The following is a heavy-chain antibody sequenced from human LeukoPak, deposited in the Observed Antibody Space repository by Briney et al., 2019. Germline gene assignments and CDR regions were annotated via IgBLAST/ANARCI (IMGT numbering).Heavy chain of an antibody. CDR1: GFTFSSYW. CDR2: INSAGSNT. J-gene: IGHJ4*02. D-gene: IGHD1-26*01. V-gene: IGHV3-74*01. Sequence: GGSLRLSCAASGFTFSSYWMHWVRQAPGKGLVWASRINSAGSNTNYADSVKGRFTISRDNAKNTLYLQMNSLRAEDTAVYYCARDAGSNPDYWGQGTLVTVSS. CDR3: ARDAGSNPDY.